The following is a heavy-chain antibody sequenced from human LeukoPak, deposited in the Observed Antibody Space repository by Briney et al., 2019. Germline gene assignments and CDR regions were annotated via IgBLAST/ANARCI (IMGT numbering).Heavy chain of an antibody. CDR3: VAEGRTLDAFEI. Sequence: ASVKVSCKASGYTFTGYYMHWVRQAPRQGLEWMGWINPNSGGTNYAQKFQGRVTMTRDTSISTAYMELSRLRSDDTAVYYCVAEGRTLDAFEIWGQGTMVTVSS. D-gene: IGHD1-7*01. V-gene: IGHV1-2*02. J-gene: IGHJ3*02. CDR1: GYTFTGYY. CDR2: INPNSGGT.